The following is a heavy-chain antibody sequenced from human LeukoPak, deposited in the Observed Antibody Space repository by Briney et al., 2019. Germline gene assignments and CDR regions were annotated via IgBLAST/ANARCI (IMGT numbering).Heavy chain of an antibody. CDR1: GGSFSGYY. J-gene: IGHJ4*02. D-gene: IGHD2-2*01. V-gene: IGHV4-34*01. CDR3: AWLGYCSSTSCYRDY. Sequence: PSETLSLTCAVYGGSFSGYYWSWIRQPPGKGLEWIGEINHSGSTNYNPSLKSRVTISVDTSKNQFSLKLSSVTAADTAVYYCAWLGYCSSTSCYRDYWGQGTLVTVSS. CDR2: INHSGST.